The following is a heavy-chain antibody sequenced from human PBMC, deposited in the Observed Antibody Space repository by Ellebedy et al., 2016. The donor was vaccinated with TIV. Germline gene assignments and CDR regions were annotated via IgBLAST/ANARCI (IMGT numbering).Heavy chain of an antibody. Sequence: GESLKISCAASGFPVNYHYMSWVRQAPGKGLEWVALIYSGGATYYADSVQGRFTLSSDISKNSVYLQMNSLRVEDTAFYYSVRVYCSGAACPRFGYWGQGTLVAGSS. CDR1: GFPVNYHY. V-gene: IGHV3-66*01. J-gene: IGHJ4*02. CDR2: IYSGGAT. CDR3: VRVYCSGAACPRFGY. D-gene: IGHD2-15*01.